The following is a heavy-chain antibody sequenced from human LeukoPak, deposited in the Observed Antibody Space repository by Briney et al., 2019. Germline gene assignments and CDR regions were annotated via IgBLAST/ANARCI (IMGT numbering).Heavy chain of an antibody. Sequence: ASVKVSCKASGYTFTGYYMHWVRQAPGQGLEWMGWINPNSGGTNYAQKFQGRVTMTRDTSISTAYMELSRLRSDDTAVYYCARDIYDYVWGSYRYPPGYWGQGTLVTVSS. J-gene: IGHJ4*02. CDR3: ARDIYDYVWGSYRYPPGY. CDR1: GYTFTGYY. CDR2: INPNSGGT. D-gene: IGHD3-16*02. V-gene: IGHV1-2*02.